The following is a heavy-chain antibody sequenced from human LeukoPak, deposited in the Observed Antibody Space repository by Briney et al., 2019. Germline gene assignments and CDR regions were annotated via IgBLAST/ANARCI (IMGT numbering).Heavy chain of an antibody. V-gene: IGHV3-13*01. CDR2: IGTAGDT. CDR1: GFTFSSYD. Sequence: PGGSLGLSCAASGFTFSSYDMHWVRQATGKGLEWVSAIGTAGDTYYPGSVKGRFTISRENAKNSLYLQMNSLRAGDTAVYYCARGSLPDAFDIWGQGTMVTVSS. J-gene: IGHJ3*02. CDR3: ARGSLPDAFDI.